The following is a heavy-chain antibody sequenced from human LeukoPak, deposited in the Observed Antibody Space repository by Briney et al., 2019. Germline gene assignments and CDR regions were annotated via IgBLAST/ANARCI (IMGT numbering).Heavy chain of an antibody. Sequence: PGGSLRLSCAASGFTVSSNYMSWVRQAPGKGLEWVSSISSSSSYIYYADSVKGRFTISRDNAKNSLYLQMNSLRAEDTAVYYCATSRRWLHFDAFDIWGQGTMVTVSS. D-gene: IGHD5-24*01. CDR1: GFTVSSNY. CDR2: ISSSSSYI. J-gene: IGHJ3*02. V-gene: IGHV3-21*01. CDR3: ATSRRWLHFDAFDI.